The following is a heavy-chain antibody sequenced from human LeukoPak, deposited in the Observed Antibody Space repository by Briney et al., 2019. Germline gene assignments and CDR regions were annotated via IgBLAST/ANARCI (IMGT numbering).Heavy chain of an antibody. CDR3: ARSIVVVPAAMSVYYYYYGMDV. V-gene: IGHV4-34*01. CDR1: GGSFSGYY. J-gene: IGHJ6*02. D-gene: IGHD2-2*01. CDR2: INHSGST. Sequence: SETLSLTCAVYGGSFSGYYWSWIRQPPGKGLEWIGEINHSGSTNYNPSLKSRVTISVDTSKNQFSLKLSSVTAADTAVYYCARSIVVVPAAMSVYYYYYGMDVWGQGTTVTVSS.